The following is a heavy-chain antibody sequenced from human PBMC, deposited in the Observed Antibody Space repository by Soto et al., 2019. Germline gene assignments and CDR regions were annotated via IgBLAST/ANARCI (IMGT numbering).Heavy chain of an antibody. Sequence: PGGSLRLSCAASGFTFSNAWMSWVRQAPGKGLEWVGRIKRKTDGGTTDYAAPVKGRFTISRDDSKNTLYLQMNSLKTEDTAVYYYTTGIVVVIPSGMDVWGQGTTVTVSS. J-gene: IGHJ6*02. CDR2: IKRKTDGGTT. CDR1: GFTFSNAW. D-gene: IGHD3-22*01. CDR3: TTGIVVVIPSGMDV. V-gene: IGHV3-15*01.